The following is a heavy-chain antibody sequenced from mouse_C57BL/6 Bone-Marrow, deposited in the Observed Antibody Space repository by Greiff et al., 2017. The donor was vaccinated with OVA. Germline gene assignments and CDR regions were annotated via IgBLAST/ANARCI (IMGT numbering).Heavy chain of an antibody. Sequence: EVKLVESGGGLVQPKGSLKLSCAASGFSFNTYAMNWVSQAPGKGLEWVARIRSKSNNNATYYADSVKDRFTISRDDSESMLYLHMNNLKTEDTALYDCVSHDVYWYFDVWGTGTTVTVSS. CDR2: IRSKSNNNAT. V-gene: IGHV10-1*01. CDR3: VSHDVYWYFDV. D-gene: IGHD2-3*01. CDR1: GFSFNTYA. J-gene: IGHJ1*03.